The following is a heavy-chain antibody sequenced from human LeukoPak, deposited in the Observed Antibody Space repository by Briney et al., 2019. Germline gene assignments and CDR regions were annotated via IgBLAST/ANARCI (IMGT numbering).Heavy chain of an antibody. D-gene: IGHD5-12*01. CDR2: IWYDGSEK. CDR3: ARATSGYADY. CDR1: GFIFRSNG. J-gene: IGHJ4*02. V-gene: IGHV3-33*01. Sequence: GGSLRLSCAASGFIFRSNGMHWVRRAPGKGLEGVALIWYDGSEKYYAHSVRGRFTISRNNSKNTVYLDMDSLRAEDTAVYSCARATSGYADYWGQGTLVTVSS.